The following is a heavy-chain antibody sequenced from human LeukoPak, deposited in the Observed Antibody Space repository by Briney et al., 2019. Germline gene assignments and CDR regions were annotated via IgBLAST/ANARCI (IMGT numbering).Heavy chain of an antibody. V-gene: IGHV4-59*01. CDR3: ATTTEGYAGGPGYSYYYYMDV. CDR2: IYYSGST. CDR1: GGSTSSYY. Sequence: SETLSLTCTVSGGSTSSYYWSWIRQPPGKGLEWIGYIYYSGSTNYNPSLKSRVTISVDTSKNQVSLKLRSVTAADTAVYYCATTTEGYAGGPGYSYYYYMDVWGKGTTVTISS. D-gene: IGHD5-12*01. J-gene: IGHJ6*03.